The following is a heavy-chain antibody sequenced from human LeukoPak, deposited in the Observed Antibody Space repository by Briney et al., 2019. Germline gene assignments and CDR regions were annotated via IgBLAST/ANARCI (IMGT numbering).Heavy chain of an antibody. J-gene: IGHJ4*02. V-gene: IGHV3-30*02. CDR2: IRYDGSNK. Sequence: PGGSLRLSCAASGFTFSSYGMHWVRQAPGKGLEWVAFIRYDGSNKYYADSVKGRFTISRDNSKNTLYLQMNSLRAEDTAVYYCAKDLDYYDSSGYGPGYWGQGTLVTVS. CDR3: AKDLDYYDSSGYGPGY. CDR1: GFTFSSYG. D-gene: IGHD3-22*01.